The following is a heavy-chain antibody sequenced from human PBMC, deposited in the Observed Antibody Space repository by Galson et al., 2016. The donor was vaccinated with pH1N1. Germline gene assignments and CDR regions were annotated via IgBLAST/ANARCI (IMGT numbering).Heavy chain of an antibody. CDR1: GFTFSNYW. CDR2: IKQDGSEK. Sequence: SLRLSCAASGFTFSNYWMHWVRQAPGKGLEWVANIKQDGSEKYYVDSVKGRFTISRDNAKNSLYMQMNSLRAEDTAVYYCARAVGAHTAHWGQGTLVTVSS. V-gene: IGHV3-7*01. CDR3: ARAVGAHTAH. D-gene: IGHD1-26*01. J-gene: IGHJ4*02.